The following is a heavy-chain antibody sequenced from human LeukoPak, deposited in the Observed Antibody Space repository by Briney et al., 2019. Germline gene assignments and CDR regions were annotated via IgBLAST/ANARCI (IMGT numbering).Heavy chain of an antibody. CDR3: ARVDGDWFDP. Sequence: SETLSLTCTVSGGSISSYYWSWIRQPPGKGLEWIGYIYYSGSTNYNPSLKRRVTISVDTSKNQFSLKLSSVTAADTAVYYCARVDGDWFDPWGQGTLVTVSS. V-gene: IGHV4-59*01. CDR1: GGSISSYY. D-gene: IGHD5-24*01. CDR2: IYYSGST. J-gene: IGHJ5*02.